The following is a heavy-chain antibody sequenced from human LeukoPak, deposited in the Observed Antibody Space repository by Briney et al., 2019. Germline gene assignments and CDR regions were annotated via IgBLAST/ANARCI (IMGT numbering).Heavy chain of an antibody. J-gene: IGHJ5*02. CDR1: GYTFTSYY. Sequence: ASVKVSCKASGYTFTSYYMHWVRQAPGQGLEWMGIINPRGGSTSYALKFQCRVTMTRDMSTSTVYMELSSLRSEDTAVYYCARDAGGPYINSSEWFDPWGQGTLVTVSS. V-gene: IGHV1-46*01. CDR2: INPRGGST. D-gene: IGHD6-6*01. CDR3: ARDAGGPYINSSEWFDP.